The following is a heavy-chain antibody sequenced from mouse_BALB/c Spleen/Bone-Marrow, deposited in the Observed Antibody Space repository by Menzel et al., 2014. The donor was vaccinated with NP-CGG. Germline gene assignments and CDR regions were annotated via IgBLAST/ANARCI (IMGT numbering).Heavy chain of an antibody. Sequence: VQLQQPGPELVKPRASVKMSCKASGYTFTSYVLHWVKQKPGQGLEWIGYINPYNDGSKYNEKFKGKATLTSDKSSSTAYMELSSLTSEDSAVYYCARTTVVDIYWYFDVWGAGTTVTVSS. V-gene: IGHV1-14*01. D-gene: IGHD1-1*01. CDR2: INPYNDGS. CDR1: GYTFTSYV. CDR3: ARTTVVDIYWYFDV. J-gene: IGHJ1*01.